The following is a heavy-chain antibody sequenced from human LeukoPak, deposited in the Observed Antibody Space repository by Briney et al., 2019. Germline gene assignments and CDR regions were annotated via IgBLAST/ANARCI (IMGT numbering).Heavy chain of an antibody. CDR1: GFTFSSYE. CDR3: ARGGVDYYGSGTYYLMYYFDY. D-gene: IGHD3-10*01. CDR2: ISSSGDTT. V-gene: IGHV3-48*03. J-gene: IGHJ4*02. Sequence: GGSLRLSCAASGFTFSSYEMNWVRQAPGKGLEWVSYISSSGDTTYYADSVKGRFTISRDDPHNTLYLQMNSLRAEDTAVYFCARGGVDYYGSGTYYLMYYFDYWGQGALVTVSS.